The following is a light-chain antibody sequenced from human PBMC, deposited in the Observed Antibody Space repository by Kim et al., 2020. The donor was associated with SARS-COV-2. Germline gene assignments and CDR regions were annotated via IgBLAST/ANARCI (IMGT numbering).Light chain of an antibody. CDR2: GAS. J-gene: IGKJ4*01. V-gene: IGKV3-15*01. Sequence: VSPGERATLSCRASQSVSSKLAWYQQKPGQGPRLLIYGASTRATGTPARFSGSGSGTEFTLTISSLQSEDFAVYYCQQHNNWPLTFGGGTKVDIK. CDR1: QSVSSK. CDR3: QQHNNWPLT.